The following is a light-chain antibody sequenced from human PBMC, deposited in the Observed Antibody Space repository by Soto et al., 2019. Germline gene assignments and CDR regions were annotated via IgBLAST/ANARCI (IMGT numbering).Light chain of an antibody. J-gene: IGKJ2*01. V-gene: IGKV1-39*01. CDR3: QQSYNTPRT. CDR1: QSISSH. CDR2: AAS. Sequence: QMTQSPSSLSASVGDRVPITCRASQSISSHLNWYQQKPGKAPKLLIYAASSFPSGAPSRFSGSGSGTDYTLTISSLQPEDFATYYCQQSYNTPRTFGQGTKLEIK.